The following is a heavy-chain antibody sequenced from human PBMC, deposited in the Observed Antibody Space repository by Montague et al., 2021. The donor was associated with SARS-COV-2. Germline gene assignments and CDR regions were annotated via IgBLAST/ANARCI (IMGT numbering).Heavy chain of an antibody. J-gene: IGHJ5*02. CDR2: IYYSRST. V-gene: IGHV4-39*01. CDR3: ARRLTGLEPPFDP. D-gene: IGHD1-1*01. Sequence: SETLSLTCDVSGDSFRSASYYWAWIRQPPGRGLDWIGNIYYSRSTMYNLSLQSLVTMSVDTSKNQLSLHLKLVTAADTAVYSCARRLTGLEPPFDPWGQGTLVIVSS. CDR1: GDSFRSASYY.